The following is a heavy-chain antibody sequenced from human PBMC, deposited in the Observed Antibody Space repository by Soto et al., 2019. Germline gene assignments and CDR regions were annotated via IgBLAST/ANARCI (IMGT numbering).Heavy chain of an antibody. CDR3: AHRRRRSTSSSSAFPFLDY. Sequence: SGPTLVNPTQTLTLTCTFSGFSLSTSGVGVGWIRQPPGKALEWLALIYWDDDKRYSPSLKSRLTITKDTSKNQVVLTMTNMEPVDTATYYCAHRRRRSTSSSSAFPFLDYWGQRTLVTVSS. CDR1: GFSLSTSGVG. V-gene: IGHV2-5*02. CDR2: IYWDDDK. J-gene: IGHJ4*02. D-gene: IGHD6-6*01.